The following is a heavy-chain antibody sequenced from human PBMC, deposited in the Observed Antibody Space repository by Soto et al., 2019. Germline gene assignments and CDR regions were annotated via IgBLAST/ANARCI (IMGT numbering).Heavy chain of an antibody. J-gene: IGHJ4*02. D-gene: IGHD2-15*01. CDR2: MSSSRSTI. CDR1: GFTCRGYG. Sequence: GVPNRVSSTASGFTCRGYGVSCVVKNTEKGREWVSYMSSSRSTIYYADSVKGRFTISRDHAKNSLYLQMNSLRAEDTAVYYFAREPRRCGGSCYYFDYWGQGTLVTVSS. V-gene: IGHV3-48*01. CDR3: AREPRRCGGSCYYFDY.